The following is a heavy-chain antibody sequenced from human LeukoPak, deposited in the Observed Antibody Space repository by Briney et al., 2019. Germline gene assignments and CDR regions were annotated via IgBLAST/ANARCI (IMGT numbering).Heavy chain of an antibody. J-gene: IGHJ4*02. CDR3: AGSGDIVATKSFDY. D-gene: IGHD5-12*01. V-gene: IGHV1-18*01. CDR1: GYTFTSYG. Sequence: GASVKVSCKASGYTFTSYGISWVRQAPGQGLEWMGWISAYNGNTNYAQKLQGRVTMTTDTSTSTAYMELRSLRSDDTAVYYCAGSGDIVATKSFDYWGQGTLVTVSS. CDR2: ISAYNGNT.